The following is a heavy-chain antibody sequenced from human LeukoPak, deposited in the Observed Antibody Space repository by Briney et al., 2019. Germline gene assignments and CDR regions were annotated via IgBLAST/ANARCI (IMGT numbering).Heavy chain of an antibody. J-gene: IGHJ5*02. CDR3: ARGGYYDSSGYYFAPFLNWFDP. D-gene: IGHD3-22*01. Sequence: ASVKVSCKASGYTFTSYDINWVRQATGQGLEWMGWMNPNSGNTGYAQKFQGRVTMTRNTPISTAYMELSSLRSEDTAAYYCARGGYYDSSGYYFAPFLNWFDPWGQGTLVTVSS. CDR2: MNPNSGNT. CDR1: GYTFTSYD. V-gene: IGHV1-8*01.